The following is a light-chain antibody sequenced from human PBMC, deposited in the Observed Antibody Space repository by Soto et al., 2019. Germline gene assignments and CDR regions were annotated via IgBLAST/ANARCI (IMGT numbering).Light chain of an antibody. V-gene: IGLV1-44*01. CDR3: AAWDDSLNGVV. J-gene: IGLJ2*01. CDR2: RSN. Sequence: QSVLTQPPSASGTPGQRVTISCSGSSSNIGSNTVNWYQHLPGTAPKLHMYRSNQRTSGVPDRFSGSKSGTSASLAISGLQSEDEADYYCAAWDDSLNGVVFGGGTKLTVL. CDR1: SSNIGSNT.